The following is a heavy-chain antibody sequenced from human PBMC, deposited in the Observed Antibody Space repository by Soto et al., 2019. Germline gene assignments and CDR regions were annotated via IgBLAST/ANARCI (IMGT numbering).Heavy chain of an antibody. CDR3: ARDVTMIVVVIKGIDY. D-gene: IGHD3-22*01. Sequence: GGSLRLSCAASGFIFSSYWMHWVRQAAGKGLEWVSRINMDGSSTNYADSVKGRFTISRDNAKNMLYLQMDSLRAEDTAVYYCARDVTMIVVVIKGIDYWGQGTLVTVSS. CDR2: INMDGSST. J-gene: IGHJ4*02. CDR1: GFIFSSYW. V-gene: IGHV3-74*01.